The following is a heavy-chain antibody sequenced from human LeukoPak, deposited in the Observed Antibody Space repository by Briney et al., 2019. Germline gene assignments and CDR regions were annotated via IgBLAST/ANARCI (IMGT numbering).Heavy chain of an antibody. CDR1: GGSISGYF. D-gene: IGHD3-9*01. V-gene: IGHV3-23*01. CDR2: ISGSGGST. Sequence: PSETLSLTCTVSGGSISGYFWSWIRQPPGKGLEWVSVISGSGGSTSYADSVKGRFTVSRDNSKNMLYLQMNSLRAEDTTIYYCARDYDTLTGYYSLSDYWGQGTLVTVSS. J-gene: IGHJ4*02. CDR3: ARDYDTLTGYYSLSDY.